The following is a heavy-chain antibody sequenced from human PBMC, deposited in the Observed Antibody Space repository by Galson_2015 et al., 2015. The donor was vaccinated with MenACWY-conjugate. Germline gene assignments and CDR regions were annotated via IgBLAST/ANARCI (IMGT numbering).Heavy chain of an antibody. V-gene: IGHV3-23*01. CDR2: ISGSGGST. CDR1: RPTFSSNA. D-gene: IGHD1-26*01. J-gene: IGHJ1*01. CDR3: ANNYKGVGATILY. Sequence: SLRLSCAASRPTFSSNAMSWVRQAPGKGLERVSSISGSGGSTYYADSVKGRFTISRDHYKNTLYLQVNSLRAEDTAVYYCANNYKGVGATILYWGQGSLVTVSS.